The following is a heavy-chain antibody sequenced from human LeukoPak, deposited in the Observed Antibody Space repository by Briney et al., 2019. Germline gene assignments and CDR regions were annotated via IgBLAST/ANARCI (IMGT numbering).Heavy chain of an antibody. D-gene: IGHD3-10*01. V-gene: IGHV3-30*18. CDR2: ISYDGSNK. J-gene: IGHJ4*02. CDR3: AKDSRGWFGEISLDH. Sequence: GGSLRLSCAASGFTFSGYGMHWVRQAPGKGLEWVAVISYDGSNKYYADSVKGRFTISRDNSKNTLYLQMNSLRAEDTAVYYCAKDSRGWFGEISLDHWGQGTLVTVSS. CDR1: GFTFSGYG.